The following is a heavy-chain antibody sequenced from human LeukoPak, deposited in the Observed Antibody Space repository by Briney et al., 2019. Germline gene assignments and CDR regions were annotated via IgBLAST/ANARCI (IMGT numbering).Heavy chain of an antibody. D-gene: IGHD3-10*01. CDR1: GFTFSSYT. J-gene: IGHJ4*02. CDR3: AKGLGRGYYGSGSYLYYFDY. Sequence: PGGSLRLSCAASGFTFSSYTMSWVRQAPGKGLEWVSAISGSGDSTYYADSVKGRFTISRDNSKNTLHLQMNSLRAEDTAVYYCAKGLGRGYYGSGSYLYYFDYWGQGTLVTVSS. CDR2: ISGSGDST. V-gene: IGHV3-23*01.